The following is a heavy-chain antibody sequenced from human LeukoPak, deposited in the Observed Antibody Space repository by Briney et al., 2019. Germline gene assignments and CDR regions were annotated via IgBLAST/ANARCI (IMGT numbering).Heavy chain of an antibody. D-gene: IGHD6-13*01. J-gene: IGHJ5*02. Sequence: SETLSLTCTVPGGSISSYYWSWIRQPPGKGLEWIGYIYYSGSTNYNPSLKSRVTISVDTSKNQFSLKLSSVTAADTAVYYCARGTIAASDPWGQGTLVTVSS. V-gene: IGHV4-59*01. CDR2: IYYSGST. CDR3: ARGTIAASDP. CDR1: GGSISSYY.